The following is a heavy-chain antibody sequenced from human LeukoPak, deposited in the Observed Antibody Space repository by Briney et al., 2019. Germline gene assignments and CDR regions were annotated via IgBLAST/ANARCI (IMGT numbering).Heavy chain of an antibody. CDR2: ISSSSSYI. CDR3: ARVSYYVSIEYYFDY. CDR1: GFTFSSYW. D-gene: IGHD1-26*01. Sequence: PGGSLRLSCAASGFTFSSYWMHWVRQAPGKGLEWVSSISSSSSYIYYADSVKGRFTISRDNAKNSLYLQMNSLRAEDTAVYYCARVSYYVSIEYYFDYWGQGTLVTVSS. J-gene: IGHJ4*02. V-gene: IGHV3-21*01.